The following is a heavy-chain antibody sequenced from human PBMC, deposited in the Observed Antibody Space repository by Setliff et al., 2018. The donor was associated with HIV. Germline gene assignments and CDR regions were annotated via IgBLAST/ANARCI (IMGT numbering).Heavy chain of an antibody. CDR1: GGSITSGGYY. V-gene: IGHV4-61*08. Sequence: PSETLSLTCTVSGGSITSGGYYWNWIRQHPGEGLEWIAYISYSGGTNHNPSLMGRVTMSLDVSKNQISLRLRSVVAADTAVYYCASGHEWLRNWGQGTLVTVSS. J-gene: IGHJ4*02. D-gene: IGHD5-12*01. CDR2: ISYSGGT. CDR3: ASGHEWLRN.